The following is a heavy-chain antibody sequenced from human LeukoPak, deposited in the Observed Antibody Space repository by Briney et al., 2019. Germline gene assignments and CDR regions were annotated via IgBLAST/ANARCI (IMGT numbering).Heavy chain of an antibody. V-gene: IGHV3-30*02. Sequence: GGSLRLSCAASGFTFSSYGMHWVRQAPGKGLEWVAFIRYDGSNKYYADSVKGRFTISRDNSKNTLYLQMYSLRAEDTAVYYCAKPTIIVSRGGAFDIWGQGTMVAVSS. CDR3: AKPTIIVSRGGAFDI. CDR2: IRYDGSNK. CDR1: GFTFSSYG. J-gene: IGHJ3*02. D-gene: IGHD2-15*01.